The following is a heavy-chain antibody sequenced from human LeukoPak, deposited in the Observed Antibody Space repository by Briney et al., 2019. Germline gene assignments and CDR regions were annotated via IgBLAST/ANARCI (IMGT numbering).Heavy chain of an antibody. Sequence: PGGSLRLSCAASGFTFSSFAMHWVRQAPGKGLEWLAVISYDGSNDYYAGSLKGRFTMSRDNSRNTLYLQIKSLRPDDTAVYYCARDAGGAFYWYFDLWGRSTLVTVSS. CDR2: ISYDGSND. V-gene: IGHV3-30-3*01. CDR3: ARDAGGAFYWYFDL. D-gene: IGHD1-26*01. CDR1: GFTFSSFA. J-gene: IGHJ2*01.